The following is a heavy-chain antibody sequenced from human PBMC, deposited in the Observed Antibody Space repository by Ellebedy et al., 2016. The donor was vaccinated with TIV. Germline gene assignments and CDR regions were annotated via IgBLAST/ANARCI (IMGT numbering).Heavy chain of an antibody. J-gene: IGHJ4*02. CDR1: GYTFTSYD. Sequence: ASVKVSCKASGYTFTSYDINWVRQATGQGLEWMGWMNPNSGNTGYAQKFQGRVTMTRNTSISTAYMELSSLRSEDTAVYYCARGSLRYFDWLPTPPDYWGQGTLVTVSS. CDR3: ARGSLRYFDWLPTPPDY. V-gene: IGHV1-8*01. CDR2: MNPNSGNT. D-gene: IGHD3-9*01.